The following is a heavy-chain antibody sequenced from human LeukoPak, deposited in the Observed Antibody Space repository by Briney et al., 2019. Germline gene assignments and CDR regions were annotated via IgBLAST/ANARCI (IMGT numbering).Heavy chain of an antibody. Sequence: SETLSLTCTVSGGSISSYYWSWIRQPPGKALEWIGYIYYSGSTNYNPSLKSRVTISVDTSKNQFSLKLSSVTAADTAVYYCARAGHGYENRFDYWGQGTLVTVSS. D-gene: IGHD5-12*01. J-gene: IGHJ4*02. CDR3: ARAGHGYENRFDY. CDR1: GGSISSYY. V-gene: IGHV4-59*01. CDR2: IYYSGST.